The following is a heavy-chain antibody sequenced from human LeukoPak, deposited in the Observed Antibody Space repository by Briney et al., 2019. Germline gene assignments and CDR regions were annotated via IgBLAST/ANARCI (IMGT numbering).Heavy chain of an antibody. CDR3: AKDPTDRGGSGSYNYFDC. V-gene: IGHV3-23*01. J-gene: IGHJ4*02. Sequence: PGGSLRLSCAASGFHFRSYAMSWLGQAPGKGLAWVATSTYSGGNAYYADSVKRRFTISRDNAKNTLYLQMKTLRAEDTAVYYCAKDPTDRGGSGSYNYFDCWGQGTLVTVSS. D-gene: IGHD3-10*01. CDR1: GFHFRSYA. CDR2: STYSGGNA.